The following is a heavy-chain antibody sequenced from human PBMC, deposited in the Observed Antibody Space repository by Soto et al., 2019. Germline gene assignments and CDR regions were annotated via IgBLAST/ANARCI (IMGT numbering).Heavy chain of an antibody. CDR3: TTDCSGGSCYPGADYYYYGMDV. V-gene: IGHV3-15*01. D-gene: IGHD2-15*01. J-gene: IGHJ6*02. CDR2: VKSKTDGATT. Sequence: GGSLRLSCAASGFSFSYAWMSWVRQAPGKGLEWVGRVKSKTDGATTDYAAPVKGRFSISRDDSKTTVYLQMNSLKAEDTAVYYCTTDCSGGSCYPGADYYYYGMDVWGQGTTVTV. CDR1: GFSFSYAW.